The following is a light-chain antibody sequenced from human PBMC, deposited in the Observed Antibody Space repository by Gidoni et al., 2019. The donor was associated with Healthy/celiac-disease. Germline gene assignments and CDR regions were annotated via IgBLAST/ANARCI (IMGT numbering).Light chain of an antibody. Sequence: SYELTQPPSVSVSPGQTASITCSGDNLRDKYACWYQQKPGPSPVLVIYQDSKRPSGIPERFSGSNSGNTATLTIGGTQAMHEADYYCQAWDSSTVVFGGGTKLTVL. CDR2: QDS. CDR1: NLRDKY. CDR3: QAWDSSTVV. V-gene: IGLV3-1*01. J-gene: IGLJ2*01.